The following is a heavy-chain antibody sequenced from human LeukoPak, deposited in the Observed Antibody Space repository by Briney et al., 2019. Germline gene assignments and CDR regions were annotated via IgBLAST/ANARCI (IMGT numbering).Heavy chain of an antibody. CDR2: TYYSGST. CDR1: GGSFSGYY. Sequence: SETLSLTCAVYGGSFSGYYWSWIRQPPGKGLEWIGYTYYSGSTNYNPSLKSRVTISVDTSKNQFSLKLSSVTAADTAVYYCARDLKPRYFDLWGRGTLVTASS. V-gene: IGHV4-59*01. CDR3: ARDLKPRYFDL. J-gene: IGHJ2*01.